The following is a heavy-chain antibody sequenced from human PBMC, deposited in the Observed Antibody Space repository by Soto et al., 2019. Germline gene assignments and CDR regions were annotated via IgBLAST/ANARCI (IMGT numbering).Heavy chain of an antibody. J-gene: IGHJ4*02. Sequence: QVQRVQSGAQVTEPGTSVKVSCRASGGSFSTSSFVWVRQGPGQGLEWMGGIIPIFSKTNVAPKFQDRITFTADESTRTVYMELSSLRSEDTAIYYCARDVVRSTGGDSWGQGTLVTVSS. D-gene: IGHD2-15*01. CDR1: GGSFSTSS. V-gene: IGHV1-69*01. CDR2: IIPIFSKT. CDR3: ARDVVRSTGGDS.